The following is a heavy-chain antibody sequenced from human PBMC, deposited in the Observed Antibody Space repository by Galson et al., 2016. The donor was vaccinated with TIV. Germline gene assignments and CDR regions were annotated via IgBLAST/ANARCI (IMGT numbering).Heavy chain of an antibody. J-gene: IGHJ3*02. CDR2: INSYGSST. CDR3: AREPYSPLMLDI. D-gene: IGHD2-21*01. V-gene: IGHV3-74*03. Sequence: SLRLSCAASGFTFSNYWTHWVRQAPGKGLVGVSRINSYGSSTTYADSVKGRFTISRDNAKNTLYLQMNSLRAEDTAVYYCAREPYSPLMLDIWGQGTMVTASS. CDR1: GFTFSNYW.